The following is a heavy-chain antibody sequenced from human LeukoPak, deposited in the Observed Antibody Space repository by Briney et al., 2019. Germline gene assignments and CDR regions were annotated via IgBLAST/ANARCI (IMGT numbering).Heavy chain of an antibody. D-gene: IGHD2-2*01. CDR3: ARALGYCSSTSCRSYYYYGMDV. CDR1: GFTFDDYA. CDR2: ISWNSGSI. V-gene: IGHV3-9*01. Sequence: GGSLRLSCAASGFTFDDYAMHWVRQAPGKGLEWVSGISWNSGSIGYADSVKGRFTISRDNAKNSLYLQMNSLRAEDTALYYCARALGYCSSTSCRSYYYYGMDVWGQGTTVTVSS. J-gene: IGHJ6*02.